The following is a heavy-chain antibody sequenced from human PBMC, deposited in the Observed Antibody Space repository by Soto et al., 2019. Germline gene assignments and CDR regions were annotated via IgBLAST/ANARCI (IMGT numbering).Heavy chain of an antibody. CDR3: AKTPNSWGYYYYGMDV. V-gene: IGHV3-23*01. CDR1: RFTFSSYA. Sequence: GGSLRLSCAASRFTFSSYAMCWVRQAPGKGLEWVSSISVSGGSTYYADSVKGRFTISRDNSKNTLYLQMNSLRAEDTAVYYCAKTPNSWGYYYYGMDVWGQGTTVTVSS. D-gene: IGHD7-27*01. J-gene: IGHJ6*02. CDR2: ISVSGGST.